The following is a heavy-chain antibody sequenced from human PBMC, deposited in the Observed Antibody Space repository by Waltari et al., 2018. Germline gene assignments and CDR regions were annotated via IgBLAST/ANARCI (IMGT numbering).Heavy chain of an antibody. CDR3: AREIDYYDSSGSLHYYGMDV. Sequence: EVQLVESGGGLVQPGGSLRLSCAASGFTFSSYWMSWVRQAPGKGLGWVANIKQDGSEKYYVDSVKGRFTISRDNAKNSLYLQMNSLRAEDTAVYYCAREIDYYDSSGSLHYYGMDVWGQGTTVTVSS. D-gene: IGHD3-22*01. CDR1: GFTFSSYW. V-gene: IGHV3-7*01. CDR2: IKQDGSEK. J-gene: IGHJ6*02.